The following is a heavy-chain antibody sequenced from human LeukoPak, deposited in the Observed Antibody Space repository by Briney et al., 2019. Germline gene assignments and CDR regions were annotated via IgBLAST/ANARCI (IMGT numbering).Heavy chain of an antibody. CDR1: GGTFSSYA. CDR3: ARVEMATPYFDY. CDR2: INPNSGGT. V-gene: IGHV1-2*02. J-gene: IGHJ4*02. D-gene: IGHD5-24*01. Sequence: ASVKVSCKASGGTFSSYAISWVRQAPGQGLEWMGWINPNSGGTNYAQKFQGRVTMTRDTSISTAYMELSRLRSDDTAVYYCARVEMATPYFDYWGQGTLVTVSS.